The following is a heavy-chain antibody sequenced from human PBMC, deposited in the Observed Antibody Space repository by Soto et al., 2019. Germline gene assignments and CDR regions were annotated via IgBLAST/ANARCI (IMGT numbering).Heavy chain of an antibody. J-gene: IGHJ4*02. CDR1: GYSFTSYW. CDR2: IDPSDSYT. D-gene: IGHD3-3*01. CDR3: ARGGVSTRPFDY. Sequence: ESLKISCKGSGYSFTSYWISLVRQMPGKGLEWMGRIDPSDSYTNYSTSFQGHVTISADKSISSAYLQWSSLRASETAMYYCARGGVSTRPFDYWGQGTPVTVSS. V-gene: IGHV5-10-1*01.